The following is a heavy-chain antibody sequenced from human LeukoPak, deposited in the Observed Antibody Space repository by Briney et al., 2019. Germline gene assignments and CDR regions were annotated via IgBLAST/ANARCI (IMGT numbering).Heavy chain of an antibody. J-gene: IGHJ4*02. CDR3: ARDLSVVTAMTFDY. CDR2: ISAYNGNT. D-gene: IGHD2-21*02. Sequence: ASVKVSCKASGYTFTSYGISWVRQPPGQGLEWMGWISAYNGNTNYAQKLQGRVTMTTDTSTSTAYMELRSLRSDDTAVYYCARDLSVVTAMTFDYWGQGTLVTVSS. CDR1: GYTFTSYG. V-gene: IGHV1-18*01.